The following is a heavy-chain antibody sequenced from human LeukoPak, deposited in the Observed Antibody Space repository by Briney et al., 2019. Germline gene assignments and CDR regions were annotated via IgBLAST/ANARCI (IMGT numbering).Heavy chain of an antibody. CDR1: GGSLSGYY. Sequence: SETLSLTCAVYGGSLSGYYWSWIRQPPGKGLEWIGEINHSGSTNYNPSLKSRVTISVDTSKNQFSLKLSSVTAADTAVYYCARVGRYSSSWYSTKGNWFDPWGQGTLVTVSS. CDR2: INHSGST. D-gene: IGHD6-13*01. J-gene: IGHJ5*02. CDR3: ARVGRYSSSWYSTKGNWFDP. V-gene: IGHV4-34*01.